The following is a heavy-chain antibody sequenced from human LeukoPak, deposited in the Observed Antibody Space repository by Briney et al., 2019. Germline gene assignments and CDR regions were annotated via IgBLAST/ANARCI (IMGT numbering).Heavy chain of an antibody. CDR2: IIPILGIA. CDR1: GGTFSSYA. D-gene: IGHD3-9*01. J-gene: IGHJ4*02. V-gene: IGHV1-69*04. Sequence: SVKVSCKASGGTFSSYAISWVRQAPGQGLEWMGRIIPILGIANYAQKLQGRVTMTTDTSTGTAYMELRSLRSDDTAVYYCAREANILTGYYSFDYWGQGTLVTVSS. CDR3: AREANILTGYYSFDY.